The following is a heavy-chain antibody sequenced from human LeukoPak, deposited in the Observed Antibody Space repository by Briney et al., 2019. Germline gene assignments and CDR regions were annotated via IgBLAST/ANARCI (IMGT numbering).Heavy chain of an antibody. V-gene: IGHV4-59*06. CDR3: ARLWFGEFTPANWFHP. CDR2: IYYSGST. Sequence: PSETLSLTCTVSGGSISSHYWSWIRQPPGKGLEWIGYIYYSGSTYYNPSLKSRVTISLDTSKNQFSLKLSSVTAADTAVYYCARLWFGEFTPANWFHPWAQGTLVTVSS. D-gene: IGHD3-10*01. CDR1: GGSISSHY. J-gene: IGHJ5*02.